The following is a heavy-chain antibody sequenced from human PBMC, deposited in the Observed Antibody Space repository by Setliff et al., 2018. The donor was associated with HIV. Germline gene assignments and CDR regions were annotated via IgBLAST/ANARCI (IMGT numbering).Heavy chain of an antibody. V-gene: IGHV3-21*01. J-gene: IGHJ4*02. CDR3: ARDRASSGYYARFDH. D-gene: IGHD3-22*01. Sequence: GGSLRLSCAASGFTFSNYNMNLVRQAPEKGLEWVSSISYDSRFIYHADSMKGRFTISRDNAKKLVYLQMNSLRAEDTAIYYCARDRASSGYYARFDHWGQGTLVTVSS. CDR1: GFTFSNYN. CDR2: ISYDSRFI.